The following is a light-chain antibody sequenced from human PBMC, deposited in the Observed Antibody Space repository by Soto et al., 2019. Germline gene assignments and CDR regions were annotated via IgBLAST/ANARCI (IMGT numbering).Light chain of an antibody. Sequence: QSALNQPSSVSGSPGHSITISCTGTSSDVGGYNYVSWYQQHPGKAPKLMIYEVSNRPSGVSNRFSGSKSGNTASLTISGLQAEDEADYYCSSYTGSSTLVFGTGTKVTVL. CDR3: SSYTGSSTLV. CDR2: EVS. J-gene: IGLJ1*01. V-gene: IGLV2-14*01. CDR1: SSDVGGYNY.